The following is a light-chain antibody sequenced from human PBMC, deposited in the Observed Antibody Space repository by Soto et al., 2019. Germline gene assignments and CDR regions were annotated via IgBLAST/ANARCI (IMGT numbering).Light chain of an antibody. CDR2: ATS. CDR3: QKFNGNRLT. Sequence: DIQLTQSPSFLSASVGHRVTITCRASQVISSYLAWYQQHPGKAPRLLIYATSTLQSGVPSRFSGSGSGTEFTLTIGSLQPEDFATYYCQKFNGNRLTGRGATNVGIK. J-gene: IGKJ4*02. CDR1: QVISSY. V-gene: IGKV1-9*01.